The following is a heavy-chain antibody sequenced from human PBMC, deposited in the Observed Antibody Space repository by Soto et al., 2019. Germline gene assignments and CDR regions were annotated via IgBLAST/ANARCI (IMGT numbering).Heavy chain of an antibody. V-gene: IGHV3-23*01. J-gene: IGHJ4*02. CDR3: AKTYYYDSSGYYPNFDY. CDR2: ISGSGGST. Sequence: GGSLRLSCAASGFTFSSYAMSWVRQAPGKGLEWVSAISGSGGSTYYADSVKGRFTISRDNSKNTLYLQMNSLRAEDTAVYYCAKTYYYDSSGYYPNFDYWGQGTLVTVSS. CDR1: GFTFSSYA. D-gene: IGHD3-22*01.